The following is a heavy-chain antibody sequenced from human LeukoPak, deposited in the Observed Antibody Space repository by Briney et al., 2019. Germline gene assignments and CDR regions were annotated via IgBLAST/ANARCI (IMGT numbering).Heavy chain of an antibody. V-gene: IGHV3-23*01. J-gene: IGHJ4*02. D-gene: IGHD3-22*01. Sequence: PGGSLRLSCAASGFNFSSYAISWVRQAPGKGLEWVSAISGSGGSTYYADSVKGRFTISRDNSKNTLYLQMNSLRAEDTAVYYCAKATYYYDSSGYYSDYWGQGTLVTVSS. CDR2: ISGSGGST. CDR1: GFNFSSYA. CDR3: AKATYYYDSSGYYSDY.